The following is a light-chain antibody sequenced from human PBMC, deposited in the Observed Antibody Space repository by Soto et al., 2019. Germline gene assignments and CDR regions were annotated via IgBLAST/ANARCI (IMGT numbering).Light chain of an antibody. CDR3: QQYYGGPIT. CDR2: WAS. V-gene: IGKV4-1*01. J-gene: IGKJ5*01. CDR1: QSLLSKSDNLNY. Sequence: DIVMTQSPDSLSVSLGERATINCKSSQSLLSKSDNLNYLAWFQLRPGQPPKVLIYWASTRESGVPDRFGGSGSGTDFTLTISSLRAEDVAMYYCQQYYGGPITFGQGTRLEIK.